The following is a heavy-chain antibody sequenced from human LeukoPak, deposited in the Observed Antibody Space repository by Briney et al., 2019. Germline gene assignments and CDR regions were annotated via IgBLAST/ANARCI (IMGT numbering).Heavy chain of an antibody. CDR2: ISSSGSTI. CDR3: ARESPYCSSTSCYEF. CDR1: GFTFSDYY. J-gene: IGHJ4*02. V-gene: IGHV3-11*01. Sequence: PGGSLRLSFAASGFTFSDYYVSWIRQAPGKGLEWVSYISSSGSTIYYADSVKGRFTISRDNAKNSLYLQMNSLRAEDTAVYYCARESPYCSSTSCYEFGGQGTLVTVSS. D-gene: IGHD2-2*01.